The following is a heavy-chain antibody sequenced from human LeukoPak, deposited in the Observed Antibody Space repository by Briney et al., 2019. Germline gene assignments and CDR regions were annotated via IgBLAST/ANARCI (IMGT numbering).Heavy chain of an antibody. V-gene: IGHV4-39*01. Sequence: SETLSLTCTVSGGSISSSSYYWGWIRQPPGKGLGWIGSFYYSGSTYYNPSLKSRVTISVDTSKNQFSLKLSSVTAADTAVYYCARAPYGSATNNYYMDVWGKGTTVTVSS. CDR2: FYYSGST. CDR1: GGSISSSSYY. J-gene: IGHJ6*03. D-gene: IGHD3-10*01. CDR3: ARAPYGSATNNYYMDV.